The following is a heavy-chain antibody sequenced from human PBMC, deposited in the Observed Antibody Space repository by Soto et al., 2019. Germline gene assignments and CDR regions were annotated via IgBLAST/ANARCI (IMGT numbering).Heavy chain of an antibody. V-gene: IGHV3-23*01. D-gene: IGHD6-19*01. CDR3: AKSHLLGPYSSFLYYYGMDV. Sequence: GGSLRLSCAASGFTFSSYGMSWVRQAPGKGLEWVSAISGSGGSTYYADSVKGRFTISRDNSKNTLYLQMNSLRAEDTAVYYCAKSHLLGPYSSFLYYYGMDVWGQGTTVTVSS. CDR1: GFTFSSYG. J-gene: IGHJ6*02. CDR2: ISGSGGST.